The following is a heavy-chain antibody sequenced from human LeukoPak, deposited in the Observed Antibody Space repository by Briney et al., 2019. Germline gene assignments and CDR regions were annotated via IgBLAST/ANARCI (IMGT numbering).Heavy chain of an antibody. CDR2: ISSSSSYI. J-gene: IGHJ6*03. CDR1: GFTFSSYS. Sequence: GGSLRLSCAASGFTFSSYSMNWVRQAPGKGLEWVSSISSSSSYIYYAGSVKGRFTISRDNAKNSLYLQMNSLRAEDTAVYYCASHPNAAAGLYYYYYMDVWGKGTTVTVSS. D-gene: IGHD6-13*01. V-gene: IGHV3-21*01. CDR3: ASHPNAAAGLYYYYYMDV.